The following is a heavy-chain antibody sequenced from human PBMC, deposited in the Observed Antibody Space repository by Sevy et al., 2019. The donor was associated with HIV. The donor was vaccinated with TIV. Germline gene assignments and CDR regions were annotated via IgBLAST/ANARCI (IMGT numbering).Heavy chain of an antibody. CDR1: GFTFNFYA. D-gene: IGHD3-9*01. J-gene: IGHJ5*02. CDR3: AKEHDNSWFDP. Sequence: GGSLRLSCAASGFTFNFYAMTWVRQAPWKGLEWVSSITGSGSSTYYADSVKGRFTISRDNSKNTLYLQMNSLRAEDTAVYYCAKEHDNSWFDPWGQGTLVTVSS. CDR2: ITGSGSST. V-gene: IGHV3-23*01.